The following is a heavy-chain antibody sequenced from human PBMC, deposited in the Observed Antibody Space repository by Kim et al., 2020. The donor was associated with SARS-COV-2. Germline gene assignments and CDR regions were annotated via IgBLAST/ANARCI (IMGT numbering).Heavy chain of an antibody. D-gene: IGHD4-17*01. Sequence: DKYYSTSLKTRPTISKDTSKNQVVLTMTNMDPVDTATYYCARQLVTTALDYWGQGTLVTVSS. J-gene: IGHJ4*02. V-gene: IGHV2-70*01. CDR3: ARQLVTTALDY. CDR2: DK.